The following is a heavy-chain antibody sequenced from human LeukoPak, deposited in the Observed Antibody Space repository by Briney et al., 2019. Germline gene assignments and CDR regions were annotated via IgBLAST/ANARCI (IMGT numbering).Heavy chain of an antibody. D-gene: IGHD3-22*01. CDR2: IYYSGST. J-gene: IGHJ4*02. CDR3: AGMRDYDSSGYYYFDY. Sequence: SETLSLTCTVSGGSISSGGYYWSWIRQHPGKGLEWIGYIYYSGSTYHNPSLKSRVTISVDTSKNQFSLKLSSVTAADTAVYYCAGMRDYDSSGYYYFDYWGQGTLVTVSS. V-gene: IGHV4-31*03. CDR1: GGSISSGGYY.